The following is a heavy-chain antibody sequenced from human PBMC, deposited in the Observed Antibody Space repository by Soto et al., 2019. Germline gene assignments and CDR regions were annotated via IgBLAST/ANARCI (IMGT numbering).Heavy chain of an antibody. D-gene: IGHD3-22*01. CDR2: INSDGSST. CDR1: GFTFSSDW. Sequence: EVQLVESGGGLVEPGGSLRLSCAASGFTFSSDWMHWVRQAPGKGLVWVSRINSDGSSTSYADSVKGRFTISRDNSENTLYLPMNRLRAEDTVVYYCARYLNYYDCSGYACGGQGTMVTVSS. J-gene: IGHJ4*02. V-gene: IGHV3-74*01. CDR3: ARYLNYYDCSGYAC.